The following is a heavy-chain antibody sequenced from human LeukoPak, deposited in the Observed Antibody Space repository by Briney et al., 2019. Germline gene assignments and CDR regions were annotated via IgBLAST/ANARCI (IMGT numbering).Heavy chain of an antibody. Sequence: SQNLSLTCVISGDSVSNNIAAWNWIRQSPSRGLEWLGRTYYRSKWYNDYAVSVESRITINPDTSKNQFSLQPNSVTPEDTAVYYCARDVTAGAGAVGMAVWGKGTTVTVSS. J-gene: IGHJ6*04. CDR1: GDSVSNNIAA. V-gene: IGHV6-1*01. D-gene: IGHD6-13*01. CDR2: TYYRSKWYN. CDR3: ARDVTAGAGAVGMAV.